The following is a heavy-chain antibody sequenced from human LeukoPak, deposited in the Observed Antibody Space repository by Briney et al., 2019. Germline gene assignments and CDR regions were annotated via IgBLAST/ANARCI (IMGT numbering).Heavy chain of an antibody. CDR1: GFTVSSNY. CDR3: ARSYCSSTSCFAFDI. J-gene: IGHJ3*02. CDR2: IYSGGST. V-gene: IGHV3-53*05. Sequence: GGSLRLSCAASGFTVSSNYMSWVRQAPGRGLEWVSVIYSGGSTYYADSVKGRFTISRDNSKNTLYLQMNSLRAEDTAVYYCARSYCSSTSCFAFDIWGQGTMVTVSS. D-gene: IGHD2-2*01.